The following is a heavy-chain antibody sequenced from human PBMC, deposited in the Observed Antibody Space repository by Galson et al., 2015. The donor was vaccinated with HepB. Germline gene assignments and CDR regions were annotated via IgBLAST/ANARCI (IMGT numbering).Heavy chain of an antibody. CDR1: GYTLTELS. Sequence: SVKVSCKVSGYTLTELSMHWVRQAPGKGLEWMGGFDPEDGETIYAQKFQGRVTMTEDTSTETAYMELSSLRSEDTAVYYCARGGTGELHDAFDIWGQGTMVTVSS. D-gene: IGHD3-10*01. J-gene: IGHJ3*02. CDR2: FDPEDGET. CDR3: ARGGTGELHDAFDI. V-gene: IGHV1-24*01.